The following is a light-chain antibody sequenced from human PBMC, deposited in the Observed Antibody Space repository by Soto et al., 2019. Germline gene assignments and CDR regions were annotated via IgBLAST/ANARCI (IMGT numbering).Light chain of an antibody. Sequence: DIQMTQSPSSLSASVGDIVTITFHASQDISNYLNWYQQKPGKAPKLLIYDASNLETGVPSRFSGSGSGTDFTFTISSLQPEDIATYYCQQSYSTPNTFGQGTRLEIK. J-gene: IGKJ5*01. V-gene: IGKV1-33*01. CDR2: DAS. CDR1: QDISNY. CDR3: QQSYSTPNT.